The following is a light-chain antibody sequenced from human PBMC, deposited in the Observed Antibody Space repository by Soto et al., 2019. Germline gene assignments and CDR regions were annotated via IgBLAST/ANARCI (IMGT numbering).Light chain of an antibody. Sequence: DIVMTQSPDSLAVSLGERATINCKSSQSVLYSSNNKNYLAWYQQRPGQPPNLLIYWASTRESGVPDRFSGSGSGTDSTLTITSLQAEDVAVYYCQQYYTTPPTFGQGTKVEIK. V-gene: IGKV4-1*01. CDR1: QSVLYSSNNKNY. J-gene: IGKJ1*01. CDR2: WAS. CDR3: QQYYTTPPT.